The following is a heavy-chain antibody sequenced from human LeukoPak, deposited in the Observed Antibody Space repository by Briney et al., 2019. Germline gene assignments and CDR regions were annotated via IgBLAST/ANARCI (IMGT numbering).Heavy chain of an antibody. V-gene: IGHV5-51*01. Sequence: GESLKISCKGSGYSFTSYWIGWVRQMPGKGLEWMGIIYPGDSDTRYSPSFQGQVTISADKSISTAYLQWSSLKASDTAMYYCARHDVVVPAAKVGAPYYYYYGMDVWGQGTTVTVSS. J-gene: IGHJ6*02. D-gene: IGHD2-2*01. CDR2: IYPGDSDT. CDR1: GYSFTSYW. CDR3: ARHDVVVPAAKVGAPYYYYYGMDV.